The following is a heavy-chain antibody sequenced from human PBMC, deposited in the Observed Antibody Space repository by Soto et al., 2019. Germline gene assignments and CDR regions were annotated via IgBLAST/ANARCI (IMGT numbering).Heavy chain of an antibody. CDR1: GYAFSSYG. Sequence: QIQMVQSGGEVKKPGASVKVSCKASGYAFSSYGISWVRQAPGQGPEWMGWISAYDGDRNYGQDFQGRLTMTTDTSTSTAYMELRSLRSDDTAVYYCVRDFLHYGVSTGSYSDCFDPWGQGTLVTVSS. CDR2: ISAYDGDR. V-gene: IGHV1-18*01. J-gene: IGHJ5*02. D-gene: IGHD3-9*01. CDR3: VRDFLHYGVSTGSYSDCFDP.